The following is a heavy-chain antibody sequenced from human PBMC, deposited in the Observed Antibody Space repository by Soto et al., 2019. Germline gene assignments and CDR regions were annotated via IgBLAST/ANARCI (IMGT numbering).Heavy chain of an antibody. Sequence: SETLSLTCAVYGGSFSGYYWSWIRQPPGKGLEWIGEINHSGSTNYNPSLKSRVTISVDTSKNQFSLKLSSVTAADTAVYYCARRRIVVVRPAYYFDYWGQGTLVTVSS. CDR1: GGSFSGYY. D-gene: IGHD2-21*01. J-gene: IGHJ4*02. CDR2: INHSGST. V-gene: IGHV4-34*01. CDR3: ARRRIVVVRPAYYFDY.